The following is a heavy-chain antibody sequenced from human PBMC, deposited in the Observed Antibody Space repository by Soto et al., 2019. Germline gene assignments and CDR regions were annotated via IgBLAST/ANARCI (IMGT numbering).Heavy chain of an antibody. CDR3: ARHQYYDSSGLAP. V-gene: IGHV4-59*08. CDR1: GASISGYY. CDR2: IYYSGST. Sequence: SEPMCLTCTVAGASISGYYWSWIRKPPGKGLEWIGYIYYSGSTNYNPSLKSRVTISVDTSKNQFSLKLSSVTAADTAVYYCARHQYYDSSGLAPWGQGTLVTVSS. D-gene: IGHD3-22*01. J-gene: IGHJ5*02.